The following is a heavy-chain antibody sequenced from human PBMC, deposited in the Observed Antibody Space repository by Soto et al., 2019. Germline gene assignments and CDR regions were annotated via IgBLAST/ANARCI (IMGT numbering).Heavy chain of an antibody. D-gene: IGHD6-13*01. Sequence: QVQLVQSGAEVRMPGSSVKVSCKASGGTFSTYPINWVRQAPGQGLVWMGGIIPLFGTTNYAQKFKGRVTITADESTRTAYMELSSLRAEDAAVYYCARGATHGSSWYFWFYPWGQGTLVTVSS. CDR1: GGTFSTYP. CDR3: ARGATHGSSWYFWFYP. V-gene: IGHV1-69*01. J-gene: IGHJ5*02. CDR2: IIPLFGTT.